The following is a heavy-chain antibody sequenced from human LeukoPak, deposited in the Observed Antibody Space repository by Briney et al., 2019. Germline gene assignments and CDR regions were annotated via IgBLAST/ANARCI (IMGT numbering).Heavy chain of an antibody. CDR3: ARETPRRGETRDGYR. CDR2: IKQDGSET. V-gene: IGHV3-7*01. D-gene: IGHD5-24*01. CDR1: GFTFSDFW. J-gene: IGHJ4*02. Sequence: GGSLRLSCAASGFTFSDFWMNWVRQAPGKGLECLANIKQDGSETYYADSVKGRFTISRDNAKNSLYLQMNSLRAEDTAVYYCARETPRRGETRDGYRWGQGTLVTVSS.